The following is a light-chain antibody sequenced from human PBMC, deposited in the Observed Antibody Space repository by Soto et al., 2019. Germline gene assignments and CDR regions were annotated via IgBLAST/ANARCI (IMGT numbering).Light chain of an antibody. Sequence: SYELTQPPSVSVAPGQTASITCGGNNIGSKRVHWYQQKPGQAPVLDVYDDSDRPSGIPERFSGSNSGNTATLTISRVEAGDEADYYCQVWDSSSDHVVFGGGTKLAVL. CDR1: NIGSKR. CDR3: QVWDSSSDHVV. J-gene: IGLJ2*01. V-gene: IGLV3-21*02. CDR2: DDS.